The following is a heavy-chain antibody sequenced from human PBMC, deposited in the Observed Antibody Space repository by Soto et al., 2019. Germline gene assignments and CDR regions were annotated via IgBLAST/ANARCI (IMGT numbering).Heavy chain of an antibody. CDR3: AKDIWDSGYDSVPDYAFDI. J-gene: IGHJ3*02. D-gene: IGHD5-12*01. CDR2: ISGSGGST. CDR1: GFTFSSYA. V-gene: IGHV3-23*01. Sequence: GGSLRLSCAASGFTFSSYAMSWVRQAPGKGLEWVSAISGSGGSTYYADSVKGRFTISRDNSKNTLYLQMNSLRAEDTAVYYCAKDIWDSGYDSVPDYAFDIWGQGTMVTVSS.